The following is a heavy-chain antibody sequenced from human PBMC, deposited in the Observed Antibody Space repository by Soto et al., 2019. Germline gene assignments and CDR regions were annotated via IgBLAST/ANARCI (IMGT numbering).Heavy chain of an antibody. V-gene: IGHV3-33*01. CDR3: ARLYCSADSCYSVGAFDI. J-gene: IGHJ3*02. Sequence: GGSLRLSCAASGFTFSTHGMHWVRQAPGKGLEWVALMWFDGSEKYYGDSVKGRFTISRDNSKNTLYLQMNSLSAEDTAVYYCARLYCSADSCYSVGAFDIRGQGTMVTVSS. CDR2: MWFDGSEK. CDR1: GFTFSTHG. D-gene: IGHD2-15*01.